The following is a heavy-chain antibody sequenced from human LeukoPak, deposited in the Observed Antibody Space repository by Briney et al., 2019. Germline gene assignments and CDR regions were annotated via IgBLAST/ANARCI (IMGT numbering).Heavy chain of an antibody. V-gene: IGHV3-30*18. D-gene: IGHD2-2*01. CDR2: ISYDGSNK. CDR3: AKDGSTDEFDY. J-gene: IGHJ4*02. CDR1: GFTFSSYG. Sequence: GGSLRLSCAASGFTFSSYGMHWVRQAPGKGLEWVAVISYDGSNKYYADSVKGRFTISRDNSKNTLYLQMNSLRAEDTAVYYCAKDGSTDEFDYWGQGTLVTVSS.